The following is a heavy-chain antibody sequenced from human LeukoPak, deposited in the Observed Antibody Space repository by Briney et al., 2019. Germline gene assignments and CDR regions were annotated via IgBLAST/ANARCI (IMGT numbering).Heavy chain of an antibody. J-gene: IGHJ4*02. D-gene: IGHD5-18*01. CDR2: INPNNGGT. CDR1: GYTLTGYY. V-gene: IGHV1-2*02. Sequence: ASVKVSCKASGYTLTGYYMHWVRQAPGQGLEWMGRINPNNGGTNYAQKFQGRVTMTRDTSISTAYMELNRLRSDDTAVYYCARDPYSNYFDYWGQGTLVTVSS. CDR3: ARDPYSNYFDY.